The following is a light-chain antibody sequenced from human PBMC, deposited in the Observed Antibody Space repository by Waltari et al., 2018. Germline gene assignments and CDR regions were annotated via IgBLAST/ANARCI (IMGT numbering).Light chain of an antibody. CDR1: RSHNGRNT. Sequence: HSVLTQPPSASGTPAQRVTIPCCGSRSHNGRNTCTWYPQPPGTAPKLLIYTHNQRPSGVPDRFSGSKSGTSASLAISGLQSEDEADYYCAAWDDSLNGYVFGTGTKVTVL. CDR3: AAWDDSLNGYV. J-gene: IGLJ1*01. CDR2: THN. V-gene: IGLV1-44*01.